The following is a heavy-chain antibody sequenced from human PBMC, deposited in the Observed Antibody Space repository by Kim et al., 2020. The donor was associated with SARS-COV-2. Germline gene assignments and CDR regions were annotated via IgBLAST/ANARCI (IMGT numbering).Heavy chain of an antibody. V-gene: IGHV4-39*01. Sequence: SLKSRVTISVDTSKNQFSLKLSSVTAADTAVYYCARLSYDFWSGSTDPDYWGRGTLVTVSS. D-gene: IGHD3-3*01. J-gene: IGHJ4*02. CDR3: ARLSYDFWSGSTDPDY.